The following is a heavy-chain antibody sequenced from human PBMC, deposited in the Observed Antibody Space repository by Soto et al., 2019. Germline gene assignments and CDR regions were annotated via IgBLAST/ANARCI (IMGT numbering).Heavy chain of an antibody. Sequence: PGGSLRLSCAASGFTFSSYGMHWVRQSPGKGLEWVAVISYDGSNKYYADSVKGRFTNSRDNSKNTLYLQMNSLRAEDTAVYYCAKDRVWSGYYGDFDYWGQGTLVTVSS. CDR2: ISYDGSNK. D-gene: IGHD3-3*01. CDR1: GFTFSSYG. J-gene: IGHJ4*02. V-gene: IGHV3-30*18. CDR3: AKDRVWSGYYGDFDY.